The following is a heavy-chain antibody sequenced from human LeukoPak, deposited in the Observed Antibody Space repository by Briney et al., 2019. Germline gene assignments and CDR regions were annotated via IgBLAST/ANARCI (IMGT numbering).Heavy chain of an antibody. Sequence: SETLSLTCAVYGGSFSGYYWSWIRQPPGKGLEWIGEINHSGSTNYNPSLKSRVTISVDTSKNQFSLKLSPVTAADTAVYYCARARRIAAAGRLGFVYWGQGTLVTVSS. D-gene: IGHD6-13*01. CDR3: ARARRIAAAGRLGFVY. V-gene: IGHV4-34*01. CDR2: INHSGST. CDR1: GGSFSGYY. J-gene: IGHJ4*02.